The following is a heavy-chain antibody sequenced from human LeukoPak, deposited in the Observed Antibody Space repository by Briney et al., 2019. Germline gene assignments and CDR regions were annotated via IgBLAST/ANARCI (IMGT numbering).Heavy chain of an antibody. CDR2: IKNEIDGGTP. Sequence: GGSLTLSCAASGFIFSGAYMTWVRQAPGKGLEWVSRIKNEIDGGTPDHAAPVNGRFIISRDDSKNTLYLQMNSLKTEDTGVYYCATVRRAVTGDFDYWGQGTLVTVSS. CDR1: GFIFSGAY. V-gene: IGHV3-15*01. CDR3: ATVRRAVTGDFDY. J-gene: IGHJ4*02. D-gene: IGHD7-27*01.